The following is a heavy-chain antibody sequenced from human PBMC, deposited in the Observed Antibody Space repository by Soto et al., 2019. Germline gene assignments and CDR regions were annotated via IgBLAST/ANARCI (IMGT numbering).Heavy chain of an antibody. J-gene: IGHJ3*02. V-gene: IGHV4-31*03. CDR1: GGSISSDNYY. CDR2: IYYSGST. CDR3: ARDRRVLHAFDI. Sequence: PXETLSLTCTVSGGSISSDNYYWSWIRQHPGKGLEWIGYIYYSGSTYYNPSLKSRVTISVDTSKNQFSLKLSSVTAADTAVYYCARDRRVLHAFDIWGQGTMVTV.